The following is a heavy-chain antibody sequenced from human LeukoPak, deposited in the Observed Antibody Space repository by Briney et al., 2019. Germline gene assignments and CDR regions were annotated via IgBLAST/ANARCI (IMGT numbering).Heavy chain of an antibody. Sequence: SETLSLTCTVSGGSISHYYWSWIRQRPGKGLEWIGYIYYSGTTNYNPSLKSRVTISVDTSKNQFSLKLNPVTAADTAVYYCAREDPQTRVPEGMDVWGQGTTVTVSS. CDR3: AREDPQTRVPEGMDV. J-gene: IGHJ6*02. D-gene: IGHD4/OR15-4a*01. V-gene: IGHV4-59*01. CDR1: GGSISHYY. CDR2: IYYSGTT.